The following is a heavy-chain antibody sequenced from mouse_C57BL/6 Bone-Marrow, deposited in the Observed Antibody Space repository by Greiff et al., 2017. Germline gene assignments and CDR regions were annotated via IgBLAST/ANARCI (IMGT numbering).Heavy chain of an antibody. CDR1: GYSITSGYY. Sequence: EVQLVESGPGLVKPSQSLSLTCSVTGYSITSGYYWNWIRQFPGNKLEWMGYISYDGSNNYNPSLKNRISITRDTSKNQFFLKLNSVTTEDTATYYCARWDYWGQGTTLTVSS. J-gene: IGHJ2*01. CDR2: ISYDGSN. CDR3: ARWDY. V-gene: IGHV3-6*01.